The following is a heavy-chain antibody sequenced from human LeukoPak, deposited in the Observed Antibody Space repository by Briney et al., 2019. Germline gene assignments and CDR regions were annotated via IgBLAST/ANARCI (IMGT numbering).Heavy chain of an antibody. Sequence: SETLSLTCTVSGGSISSGDYYWSWIRQPPGKGLEWIGYIYYSGSTYYNPSLKSRVTISVDTSKNQFSLKLSSVTAADTAVYYCARVGPWDYDYVWGSYVSAFDIWGQGTMVTASS. CDR3: ARVGPWDYDYVWGSYVSAFDI. CDR1: GGSISSGDYY. V-gene: IGHV4-30-4*08. CDR2: IYYSGST. D-gene: IGHD3-16*01. J-gene: IGHJ3*02.